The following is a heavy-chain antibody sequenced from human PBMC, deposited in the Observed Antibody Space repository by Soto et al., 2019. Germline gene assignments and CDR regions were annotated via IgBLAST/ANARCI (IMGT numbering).Heavy chain of an antibody. D-gene: IGHD6-13*01. CDR1: GGTFSSYT. CDR3: ARDVIAAAASDY. Sequence: QVQLVQSGAEVKKPGSSVKVSCKAYGGTFSSYTISWVRQAPGQGLEWMGRIIPILGIANYAQKFQGRVTITADKSTSTAYMELSSLRSEDTAVYYCARDVIAAAASDYWGQGTLVTVSS. J-gene: IGHJ4*02. V-gene: IGHV1-69*08. CDR2: IIPILGIA.